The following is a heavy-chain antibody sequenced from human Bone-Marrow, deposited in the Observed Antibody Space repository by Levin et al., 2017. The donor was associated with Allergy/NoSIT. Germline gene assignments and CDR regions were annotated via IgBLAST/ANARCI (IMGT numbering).Heavy chain of an antibody. D-gene: IGHD7-27*01. Sequence: SQTLSLTCAVYGGSFSGYYWTWIRQAPGKGLEWIGEISHGGSTTYDPFLKSRVSISLDTSKNQFSLKVNSVTAADTAVYYCARGGAGDQRDYFDSWGRGALVTVSS. CDR2: ISHGGST. CDR3: ARGGAGDQRDYFDS. CDR1: GGSFSGYY. V-gene: IGHV4-34*01. J-gene: IGHJ4*02.